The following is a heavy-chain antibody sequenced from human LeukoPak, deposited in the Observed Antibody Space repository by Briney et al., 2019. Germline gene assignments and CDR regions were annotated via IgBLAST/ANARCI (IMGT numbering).Heavy chain of an antibody. CDR2: ISYDGSNK. D-gene: IGHD3-22*01. CDR3: ARDYYDSSGYYSPGY. Sequence: GRSLRLSCAASGFTFSSYAMHWVRQAPGKGLEWVAVISYDGSNKYYADSVKGRFTISRDNSKNTLYLQMNSLRAEDTAVYYCARDYYDSSGYYSPGYRGQGTLVTVSS. CDR1: GFTFSSYA. V-gene: IGHV3-30-3*01. J-gene: IGHJ4*02.